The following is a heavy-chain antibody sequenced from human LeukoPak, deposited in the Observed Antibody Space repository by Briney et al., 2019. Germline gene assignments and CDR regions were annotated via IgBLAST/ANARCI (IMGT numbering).Heavy chain of an antibody. CDR3: ARDTNGLAY. J-gene: IGHJ4*02. CDR1: GFTFSSHR. CDR2: VSSDGSTT. Sequence: GGSLRLSCAASGFTFSSHRMHWVRHAPGKGLVWVSCVSSDGSTTNYADSVKGRFTISRDNAKSTLYLQMGSLRAEDTAVYYCARDTNGLAYWGRGTRVSVSS. V-gene: IGHV3-74*01. D-gene: IGHD2-8*01.